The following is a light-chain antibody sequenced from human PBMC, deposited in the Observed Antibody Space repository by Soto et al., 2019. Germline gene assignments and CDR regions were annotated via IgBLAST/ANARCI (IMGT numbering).Light chain of an antibody. CDR2: AAS. CDR1: ESISGH. CDR3: QQSYSTLSIP. Sequence: DIQMTQSPSSLSASVGDRLTITCRASESISGHLNWYQQKPGKAPKLLIFAASSLQNGVPLRFSGSGSGTDFTLTSSNLQPEDFATYYCQQSYSTLSIPCRQGTRLRIK. V-gene: IGKV1-39*01. J-gene: IGKJ5*01.